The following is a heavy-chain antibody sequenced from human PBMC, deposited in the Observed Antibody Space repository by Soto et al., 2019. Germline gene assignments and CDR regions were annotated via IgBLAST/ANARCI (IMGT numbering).Heavy chain of an antibody. D-gene: IGHD2-21*01. V-gene: IGHV1-46*03. CDR1: GYTFTSYY. J-gene: IGHJ3*02. CDR2: INPSGGST. CDR3: ARDVDVVISRDAFDI. Sequence: ASVKVSCKASGYTFTSYYMHWVRQAPGQGLEWMGIINPSGGSTSYAQKFQGRVTMTRDTSTGTVYMELSSLRSEDTAVYYCARDVDVVISRDAFDIWGQGTMVTVSS.